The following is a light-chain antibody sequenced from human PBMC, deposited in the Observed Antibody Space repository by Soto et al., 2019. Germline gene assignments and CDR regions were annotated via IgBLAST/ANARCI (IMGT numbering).Light chain of an antibody. CDR1: QGISSD. CDR3: QQLNIYPIT. V-gene: IGKV1-9*01. CDR2: AAS. Sequence: DSQLTQSPYFLSACVGDRVSITCRASQGISSDLAWYQQKPGKAPNLLIYAASALQTGVPSRFSGSGSGTEFTLTISGLQPEDFATDYCQQLNIYPITFGQGTRLEIK. J-gene: IGKJ5*01.